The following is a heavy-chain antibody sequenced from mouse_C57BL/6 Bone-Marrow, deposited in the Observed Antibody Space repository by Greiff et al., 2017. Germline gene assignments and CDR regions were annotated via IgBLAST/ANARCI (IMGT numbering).Heavy chain of an antibody. CDR1: GYTFTDYY. Sequence: VQLQQSGPVLVKPGASVKMSCKASGYTFTDYYMNWVKQSHGKSLEWIGVINPYNGGTSYNQKFKGKATLTVDKSSSTAYMELNSLTSEDSAVYYCARGGYDYDGAMDYWGQGTSVTVSS. V-gene: IGHV1-19*01. D-gene: IGHD2-4*01. CDR3: ARGGYDYDGAMDY. J-gene: IGHJ4*01. CDR2: INPYNGGT.